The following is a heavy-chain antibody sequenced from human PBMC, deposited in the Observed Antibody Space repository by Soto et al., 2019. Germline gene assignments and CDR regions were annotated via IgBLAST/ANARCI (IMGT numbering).Heavy chain of an antibody. Sequence: SLRLTCSASGFTFSSNWMIWGRRAPEKGLEWVANIKQDGSETYYVDSVKGRFTISRDTASNSLNLQMSSLKAYDTAIYYCARGVVVVAGSVYLDHCGQGTMVTVSS. J-gene: IGHJ4*02. V-gene: IGHV3-7*03. CDR1: GFTFSSNW. CDR3: ARGVVVVAGSVYLDH. D-gene: IGHD2-15*01. CDR2: IKQDGSET.